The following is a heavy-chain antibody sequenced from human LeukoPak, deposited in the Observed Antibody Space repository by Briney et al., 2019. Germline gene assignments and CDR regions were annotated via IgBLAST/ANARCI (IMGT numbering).Heavy chain of an antibody. CDR2: ISSSSSYI. J-gene: IGHJ6*03. D-gene: IGHD2-21*01. V-gene: IGHV3-21*01. CDR3: ARAYCGGDCSLYYYYMDV. CDR1: GFTFSSYS. Sequence: GGSLRLSCAASGFTFSSYSMNWVRQAPGKGLEWVSFISSSSSYIYYADSVKGRFTISRDNAKNSLYLQMNSLRAEDTAVYYCARAYCGGDCSLYYYYMDVWGKGTTVTVS.